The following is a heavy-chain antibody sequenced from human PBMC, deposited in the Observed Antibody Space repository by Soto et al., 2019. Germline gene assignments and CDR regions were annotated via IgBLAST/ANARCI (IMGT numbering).Heavy chain of an antibody. CDR2: INTNSGVT. D-gene: IGHD6-19*01. CDR3: ARGVSGWSPFDF. CDR1: GYSFTDYH. Sequence: ASVKVSCKASGYSFTDYHIHWVRQAPGQGLEWMGWINTNSGVTNFAQKFQGWVTLTRDTSVNTAYMELNRLKSDDTAVFFCARGVSGWSPFDFWGQGTLVTVSS. J-gene: IGHJ4*02. V-gene: IGHV1-2*04.